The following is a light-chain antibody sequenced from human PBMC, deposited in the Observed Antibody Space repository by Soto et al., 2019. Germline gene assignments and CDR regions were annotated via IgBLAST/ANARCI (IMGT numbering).Light chain of an antibody. V-gene: IGKV1D-12*01. CDR1: QNLNTW. J-gene: IGKJ4*01. Sequence: DIKMTQSPSSVSAFVGDKVMIICRASQNLNTWLAWYQQKPGEAPKRLIFAASTLEKAVPSRFSGSGSGTDFTLTISDLQTEDFATYYCQQADSFPLTFGRGTKVEIK. CDR2: AAS. CDR3: QQADSFPLT.